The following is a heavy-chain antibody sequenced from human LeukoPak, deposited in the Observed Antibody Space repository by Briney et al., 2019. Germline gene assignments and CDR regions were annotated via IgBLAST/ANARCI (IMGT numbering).Heavy chain of an antibody. Sequence: PSETLSLTCTVSGDSVTSFYWSWIRQAPGKGLEWIGYIDHTGNSNYNPSLQSRVSMSVDTSKNQFSLTLTSVTAADTAVYYCARRVGATPFWYFDLWGRGTLVTVSS. J-gene: IGHJ2*01. D-gene: IGHD1-26*01. CDR2: IDHTGNS. CDR3: ARRVGATPFWYFDL. V-gene: IGHV4-59*02. CDR1: GDSVTSFY.